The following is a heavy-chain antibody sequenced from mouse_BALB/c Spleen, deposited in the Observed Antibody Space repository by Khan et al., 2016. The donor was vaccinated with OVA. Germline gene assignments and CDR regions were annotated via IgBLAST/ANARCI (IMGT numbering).Heavy chain of an antibody. Sequence: VQLQQSGPELVKPGASVRISCKTSGYTFTDFNLDWVKQSHGKSLEWIGYIFPNNGGTGYNQKFKTKATLTVDSSSSTAYMELRSLTSEDSAVYSCASSGYGSFAYWGQGTLVTVSA. CDR3: ASSGYGSFAY. V-gene: IGHV1S29*02. CDR1: GYTFTDFN. J-gene: IGHJ3*01. D-gene: IGHD1-2*01. CDR2: IFPNNGGT.